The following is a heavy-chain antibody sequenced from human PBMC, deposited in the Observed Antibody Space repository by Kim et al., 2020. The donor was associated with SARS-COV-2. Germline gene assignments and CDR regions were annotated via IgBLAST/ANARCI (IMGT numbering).Heavy chain of an antibody. CDR3: ARAHMYHYYAMDV. Sequence: GGSLRLSCATSGFTFGDYAMSWVRQAPGKGLERVGFIRSKPYGGTTEFAASVKGRFTISRDDSKSIAYLQMNSLKTEDTAVYYCARAHMYHYYAMDVRGQGTTVTVSS. V-gene: IGHV3-49*04. D-gene: IGHD2-21*01. CDR1: GFTFGDYA. CDR2: IRSKPYGGTT. J-gene: IGHJ6*02.